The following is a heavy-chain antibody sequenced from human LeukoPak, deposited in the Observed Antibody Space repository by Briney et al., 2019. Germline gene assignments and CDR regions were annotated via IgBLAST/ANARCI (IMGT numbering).Heavy chain of an antibody. D-gene: IGHD6-13*01. Sequence: SETLSLTCTVSGGSIGSDYWSWIRQPPEKGLEWIGYVSYRGTTNYNPSVENRVTISVDTSKNHFSLKLTSVTAADTAVYYCARGYPYGSNWSIFDLWGQGALVTVSS. J-gene: IGHJ4*02. V-gene: IGHV4-59*01. CDR2: VSYRGTT. CDR3: ARGYPYGSNWSIFDL. CDR1: GGSIGSDY.